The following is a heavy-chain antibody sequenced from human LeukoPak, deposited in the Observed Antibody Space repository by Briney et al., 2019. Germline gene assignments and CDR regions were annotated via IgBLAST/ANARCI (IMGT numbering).Heavy chain of an antibody. J-gene: IGHJ5*02. CDR1: GGSISSGDYY. D-gene: IGHD6-19*01. Sequence: SQTLSLTCTVSGGSISSGDYYWSWIRQPPGKGLEWIGYIYYSGSTCYNPSLKSRVTISVDTSKNQFSLKLSSVTAADTAVYYCARGLIDSSGWSWFDPWGQGTLVTVSS. CDR2: IYYSGST. CDR3: ARGLIDSSGWSWFDP. V-gene: IGHV4-30-4*08.